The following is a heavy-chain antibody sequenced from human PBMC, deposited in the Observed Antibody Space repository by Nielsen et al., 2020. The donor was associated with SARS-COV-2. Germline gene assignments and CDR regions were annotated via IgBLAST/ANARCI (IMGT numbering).Heavy chain of an antibody. V-gene: IGHV3-23*01. CDR1: GFTISTYA. CDR2: ISAST. J-gene: IGHJ4*02. Sequence: GESLKISCVVSGFTISTYAMSWVRQAPGKGLEWVSAISASTYYADSVKGRFTISRDNSKNILYLQMNSLRAEDTAVYYCAKRSGYTSGWYGDYWGQGTLVTVSS. CDR3: AKRSGYTSGWYGDY. D-gene: IGHD6-19*01.